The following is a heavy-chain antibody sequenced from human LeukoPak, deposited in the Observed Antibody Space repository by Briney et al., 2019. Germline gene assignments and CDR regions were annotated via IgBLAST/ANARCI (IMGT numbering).Heavy chain of an antibody. CDR2: ISYDGSNK. V-gene: IGHV3-30-3*01. Sequence: GGSLRLSCAASGFTFSSYAMHWVRQAPGKGLEWVAVISYDGSNKYYADSVKGRFTISRDNSKNTLYLQMNSLRAEDTAVYYCARDDPYDFWSGYYSADFDYWGQGTLVTVSS. CDR1: GFTFSSYA. D-gene: IGHD3-3*01. J-gene: IGHJ4*02. CDR3: ARDDPYDFWSGYYSADFDY.